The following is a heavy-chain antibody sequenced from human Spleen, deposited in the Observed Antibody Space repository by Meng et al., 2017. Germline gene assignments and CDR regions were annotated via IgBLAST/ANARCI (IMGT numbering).Heavy chain of an antibody. CDR1: GFSFSEHA. Sequence: GESLKISCAGSGFSFSEHAMHWVRQAPGKGLEWVANIKQDGSDKYYVDSVKGRFTISRDNAKNSLYLQMNSLRAEDTAVYYCARSPIDKYDLSALPLDYWGQGTLVTVSS. V-gene: IGHV3-7*01. J-gene: IGHJ4*02. CDR2: IKQDGSDK. CDR3: ARSPIDKYDLSALPLDY. D-gene: IGHD3-22*01.